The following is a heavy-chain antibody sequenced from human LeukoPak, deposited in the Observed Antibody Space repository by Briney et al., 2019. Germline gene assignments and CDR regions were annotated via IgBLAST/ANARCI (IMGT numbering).Heavy chain of an antibody. CDR2: ISYSGST. D-gene: IGHD3-22*01. V-gene: IGHV4-59*01. Sequence: SETLSLTCTVSGGSISSYYWSWIRQPPGKGLEWIGYISYSGSTNFNPSLKSRVTISVDTSKSQFSLKLNSVTAADTAVYYCARGPDDSSEKALYYFHYWGQGTLVTVSS. CDR1: GGSISSYY. CDR3: ARGPDDSSEKALYYFHY. J-gene: IGHJ4*02.